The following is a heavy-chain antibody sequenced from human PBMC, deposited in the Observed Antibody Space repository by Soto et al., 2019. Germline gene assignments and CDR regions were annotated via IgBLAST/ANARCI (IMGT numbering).Heavy chain of an antibody. CDR3: ARDGGDSSSWYFAFDI. CDR1: GFTFSSYA. V-gene: IGHV3-64*04. D-gene: IGHD6-13*01. CDR2: VSSDGSTI. J-gene: IGHJ3*02. Sequence: GGSLRLSCAASGFTFSSYAMHWVRQAPGKGLEYVSAVSSDGSTIYYADSVKGRFTISRDNAKNSLYLQMNSLRAEDTAVYYCARDGGDSSSWYFAFDIWGQGTMVTVSS.